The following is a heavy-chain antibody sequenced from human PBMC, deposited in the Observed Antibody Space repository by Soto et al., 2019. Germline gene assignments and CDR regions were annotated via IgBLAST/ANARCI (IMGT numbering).Heavy chain of an antibody. D-gene: IGHD6-13*01. Sequence: LRLSCADSGFTFSSYAMSWVRQAPGKGLEWVSAISGSGGSTYYADSVKGRFTISRDNSKNTLYLQMNSLRAEDTAVYYCAKEYSRSWYALGWFDPWGQGTLVTVSS. J-gene: IGHJ5*02. CDR2: ISGSGGST. CDR3: AKEYSRSWYALGWFDP. CDR1: GFTFSSYA. V-gene: IGHV3-23*01.